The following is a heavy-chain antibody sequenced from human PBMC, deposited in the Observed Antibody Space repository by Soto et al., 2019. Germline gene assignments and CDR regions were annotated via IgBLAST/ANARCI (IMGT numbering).Heavy chain of an antibody. CDR3: AVGRHKTSGSNTWFDP. Sequence: AGGSLRLSCAASGVNFSSYAMNWVRQAPGKGLEWVSTISDTGGGTFYAGSVKGRFTISRDNSKNTLYLQMYSLRADDSAIYFCAVGRHKTSGSNTWFDPWGRGTLVTVSS. CDR1: GVNFSSYA. CDR2: ISDTGGGT. V-gene: IGHV3-23*01. J-gene: IGHJ5*02. D-gene: IGHD3-22*01.